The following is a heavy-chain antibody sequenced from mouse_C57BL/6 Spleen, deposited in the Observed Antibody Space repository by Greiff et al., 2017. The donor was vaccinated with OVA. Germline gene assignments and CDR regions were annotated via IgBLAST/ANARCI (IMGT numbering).Heavy chain of an antibody. D-gene: IGHD2-3*01. CDR1: GFTFSDYY. V-gene: IGHV5-16*01. Sequence: EVQVVESEGGLVQPGSSMKLSCTASGFTFSDYYMAWVRQVPEKGLEWVANINYDGSSTYYLDSLKSRFIISRDNAKNILYLQMSSLKSEDTATYYCARADGYYDSLDYWGQGTTLTVSS. J-gene: IGHJ2*01. CDR2: INYDGSST. CDR3: ARADGYYDSLDY.